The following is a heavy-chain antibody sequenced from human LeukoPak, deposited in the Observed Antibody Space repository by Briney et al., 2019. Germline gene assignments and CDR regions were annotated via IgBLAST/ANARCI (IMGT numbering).Heavy chain of an antibody. CDR2: IYPSGGST. CDR1: GYTFTDYY. J-gene: IGHJ5*02. Sequence: ASVKVSCKASGYTFTDYYMHWVRQAPGQGLEWMGIIYPSGGSTSYAQKFQGRVTMTRDTSTSTVYMKLSSLRSEDTAVYYCGREYSRSSGFYYFDPWGQGTPVTVSS. CDR3: GREYSRSSGFYYFDP. D-gene: IGHD6-6*01. V-gene: IGHV1-46*01.